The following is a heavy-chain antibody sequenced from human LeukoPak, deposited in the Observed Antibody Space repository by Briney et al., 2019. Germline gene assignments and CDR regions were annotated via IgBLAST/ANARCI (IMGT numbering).Heavy chain of an antibody. Sequence: PGGSLRLSCADSGFTFSSHWMSWVRQAPGKGLEWVANIKQDGSEIYYLDSVKGRFTISRDNAKNSLYLQMNSLRAEDTAVYYCARRRYSGSSQHFDYWGLGTLVTVSS. CDR1: GFTFSSHW. D-gene: IGHD1-26*01. CDR3: ARRRYSGSSQHFDY. J-gene: IGHJ4*02. V-gene: IGHV3-7*01. CDR2: IKQDGSEI.